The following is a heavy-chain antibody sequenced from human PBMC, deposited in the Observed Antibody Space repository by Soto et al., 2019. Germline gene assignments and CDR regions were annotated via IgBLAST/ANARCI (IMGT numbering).Heavy chain of an antibody. Sequence: GGSLRLSCAASGFTFSSYAMNWVRQAPGKGLEWVSGISNSGGSTYYADSVKGRFTISRDNSKNTLYRKRNGLRAGDMAVYYCAKDSRHTFDYWGQGTLVTVSS. CDR1: GFTFSSYA. J-gene: IGHJ4*02. CDR2: ISNSGGST. CDR3: AKDSRHTFDY. V-gene: IGHV3-23*01.